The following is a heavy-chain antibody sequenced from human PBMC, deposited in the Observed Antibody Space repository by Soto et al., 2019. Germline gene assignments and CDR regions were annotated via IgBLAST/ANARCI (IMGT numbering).Heavy chain of an antibody. D-gene: IGHD3-10*01. J-gene: IGHJ6*02. CDR2: IYYSGST. CDR3: ARAPATMVGGVRYYYYGKDV. Sequence: KTSETLSLTCTVSGGSISSGGYYWSWIRQHPGKGLEWIGYIYYSGSTYYNPSLKSRVTISVDTSKNQFSLQLSSVTAADTAVYYCARAPATMVGGVRYYYYGKDVWRRVTRVTVSS. V-gene: IGHV4-31*03. CDR1: GGSISSGGYY.